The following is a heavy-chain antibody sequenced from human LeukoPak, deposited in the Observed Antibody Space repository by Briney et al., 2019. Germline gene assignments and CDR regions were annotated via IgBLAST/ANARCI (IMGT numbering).Heavy chain of an antibody. D-gene: IGHD3-3*01. CDR2: IIPIFGTA. CDR3: ARDAWSGYYNWFDP. CDR1: GGTFSSYA. Sequence: SVKVSCKASGGTFSSYAISWVRQAPGQGLEWMGGIIPIFGTANYAQKFQGRVTITADESTSTAYMELSSLRSEDTAVYYCARDAWSGYYNWFDPWGQGTLVTVSS. V-gene: IGHV1-69*13. J-gene: IGHJ5*02.